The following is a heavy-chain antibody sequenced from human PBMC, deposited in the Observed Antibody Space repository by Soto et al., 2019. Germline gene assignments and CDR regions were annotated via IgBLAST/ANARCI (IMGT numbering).Heavy chain of an antibody. Sequence: GVSVKVSCKASGYTFTGNYMHWVRQAPGQGLEWMALINPTTGDTKYAQKFQGRVTMTWDTAISTAYMELSRLRSDDTAIYFCARGYCNSIGCSHYFDYWGQGTMVTVSS. CDR1: GYTFTGNY. J-gene: IGHJ4*02. CDR3: ARGYCNSIGCSHYFDY. D-gene: IGHD2-2*01. V-gene: IGHV1-2*02. CDR2: INPTTGDT.